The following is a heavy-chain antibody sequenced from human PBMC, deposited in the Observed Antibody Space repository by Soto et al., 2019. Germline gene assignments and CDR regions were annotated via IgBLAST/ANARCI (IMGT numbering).Heavy chain of an antibody. CDR3: ARGKVAVPFPRSLYCSGCSCYSPYDY. CDR1: GWSFSGYY. V-gene: IGHV4-34*01. CDR2: INHSGST. Sequence: VQLQQWGAGLLEPSETLSLTCAVYGWSFSGYYWSWIRQPPGKELEWIGEINHSGSTNYNPSLKRRVTIWVDTSKNQCSLKLSSVTAADTAVYYCARGKVAVPFPRSLYCSGCSCYSPYDYWGQGALVTVSS. D-gene: IGHD2-15*01. J-gene: IGHJ4*02.